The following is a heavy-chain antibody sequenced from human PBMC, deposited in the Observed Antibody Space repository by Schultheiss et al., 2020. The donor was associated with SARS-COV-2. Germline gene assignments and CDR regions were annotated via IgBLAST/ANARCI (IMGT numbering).Heavy chain of an antibody. Sequence: GGSLRLSCAASGFTVSSNYMSWVRQAPGKGLEWVSVIYSGGSTYYADSVKGRFTISRDNSKNTLYLQMNSLRAEDTAVYYCARDLLGITGTTSGWGQGTLVTVSS. CDR1: GFTVSSNY. CDR3: ARDLLGITGTTSG. CDR2: IYSGGST. J-gene: IGHJ4*02. D-gene: IGHD1-20*01. V-gene: IGHV3-53*01.